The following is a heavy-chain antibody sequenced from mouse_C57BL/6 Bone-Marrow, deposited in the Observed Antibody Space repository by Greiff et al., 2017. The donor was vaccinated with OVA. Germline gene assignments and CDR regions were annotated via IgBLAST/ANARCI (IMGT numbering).Heavy chain of an antibody. J-gene: IGHJ1*03. V-gene: IGHV5-17*01. CDR1: GFTFSDYG. CDR2: ISSGSSTI. CDR3: ARDPRWYFDV. Sequence: EVKLVESGGGLVKPGGSLKLSCAASGFTFSDYGMHWVRQAPEKGLEWVAYISSGSSTIYYADTVKGRFTISRDNAKNTLFLQMTSLRSEDTAMYYCARDPRWYFDVWGTGTTVTVSS.